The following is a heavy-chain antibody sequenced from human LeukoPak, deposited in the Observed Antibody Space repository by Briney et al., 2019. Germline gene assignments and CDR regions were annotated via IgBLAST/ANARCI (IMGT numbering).Heavy chain of an antibody. V-gene: IGHV3-21*01. J-gene: IGHJ1*01. D-gene: IGHD6-6*01. CDR2: ISSSSRYI. CDR1: EFTFGSYS. CDR3: SRDLTTSSTAYFQH. Sequence: PGGSLRLSCAASEFTFGSYSMNWVRQAPGKGLEGVSSISSSSRYIYYADSVKGRFTISRDNAKNSLYLQMNSLRAEDTAVYYCSRDLTTSSTAYFQHWGQGTLVTVSS.